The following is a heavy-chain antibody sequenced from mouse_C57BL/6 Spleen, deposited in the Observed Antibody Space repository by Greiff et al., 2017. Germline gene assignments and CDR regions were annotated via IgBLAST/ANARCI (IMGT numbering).Heavy chain of an antibody. CDR1: GYTFTSYW. CDR2: IHPSASDT. V-gene: IGHV1-74*01. D-gene: IGHD2-4*01. CDR3: AIEGIYYDYPWFAY. J-gene: IGHJ3*01. Sequence: QVQLQQPGAELVKPGASVTVSCKASGYTFTSYWMHWVKQRPGQGLEWIGRIHPSASDTNYNQKFKGKATLTVDKSSSTAYMQLSSLTSEASAVYDCAIEGIYYDYPWFAYWGQGTLVTVSA.